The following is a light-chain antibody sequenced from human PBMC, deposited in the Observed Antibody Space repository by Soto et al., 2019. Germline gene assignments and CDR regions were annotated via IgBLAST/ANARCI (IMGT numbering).Light chain of an antibody. V-gene: IGKV1-39*01. J-gene: IGKJ4*01. CDR2: AAS. CDR1: QSISKY. CDR3: QQSDNTPPT. Sequence: DIQMTQSPSSLSASVGDRVTITCRASQSISKYLHWYQQKPGKAPKLLIYAASSLQSGVPSRFSGSGSGTGFTPTISSLQPEDFATYYCQQSDNTPPTFGGGTKVDIX.